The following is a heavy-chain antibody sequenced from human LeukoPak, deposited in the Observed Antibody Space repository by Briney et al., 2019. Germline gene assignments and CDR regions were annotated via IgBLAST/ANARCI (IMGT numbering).Heavy chain of an antibody. D-gene: IGHD3-9*01. CDR3: ARSGDYDTINWFDP. Sequence: ASVKVSCKASGYTFIGYYMHWVRQAPGQGLEWMGWINPDSGGTNYAQKFQGRVTMTKDTSITTAYMEVSRLTSDDTAVYYCARSGDYDTINWFDPWGQGTLVTVSS. J-gene: IGHJ5*02. V-gene: IGHV1-2*02. CDR1: GYTFIGYY. CDR2: INPDSGGT.